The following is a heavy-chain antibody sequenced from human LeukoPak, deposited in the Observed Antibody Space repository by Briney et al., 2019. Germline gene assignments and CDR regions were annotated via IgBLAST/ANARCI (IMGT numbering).Heavy chain of an antibody. J-gene: IGHJ6*03. Sequence: GSVKVSCKVSGYTLTELSMHWVRQAPGKGLEWMGGFDPEDGETIYAQRFQGRVTTTEDTSTDTAYMELSSLRSEDTAMYYCARDLPISWGAAAGTPLGGYMDVWGKGTTVTVSS. CDR1: GYTLTELS. CDR3: ARDLPISWGAAAGTPLGGYMDV. CDR2: FDPEDGET. V-gene: IGHV1-24*01. D-gene: IGHD6-13*01.